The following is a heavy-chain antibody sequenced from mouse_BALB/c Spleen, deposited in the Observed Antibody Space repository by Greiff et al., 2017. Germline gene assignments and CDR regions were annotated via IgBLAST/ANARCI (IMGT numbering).Heavy chain of an antibody. J-gene: IGHJ2*01. CDR1: GFTFNTYA. CDR2: IRSKSNNYAT. CDR3: VRLDYFDY. Sequence: EVMLVESGGGLVQPKGSLKLSCAASGFTFNTYAMNWVRQAPGKGLEWVARIRSKSNNYATYYADSVKDRFTISRDDSQSMLYLQMNNLKTEDTAMYYCVRLDYFDYWGQGTTLTVSS. V-gene: IGHV10-1*02.